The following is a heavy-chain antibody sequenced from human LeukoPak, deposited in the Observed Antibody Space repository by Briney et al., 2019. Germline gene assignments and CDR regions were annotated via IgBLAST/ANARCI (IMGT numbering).Heavy chain of an antibody. J-gene: IGHJ4*02. CDR2: INPNSGGT. CDR1: GYTFTGYY. Sequence: VASVKVSCKASGYTFTGYYMHWVRQAPGQGLEWMGWINPNSGGTNYAQKFQRRVTMTRDTSISTAYMELSRLRSDDTAVYYCARVRAVAGFGDLDYWGQGTLVTVSS. V-gene: IGHV1-2*02. D-gene: IGHD6-19*01. CDR3: ARVRAVAGFGDLDY.